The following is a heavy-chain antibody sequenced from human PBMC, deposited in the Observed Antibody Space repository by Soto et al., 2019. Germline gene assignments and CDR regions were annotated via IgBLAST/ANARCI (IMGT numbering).Heavy chain of an antibody. CDR2: TYYRSKWYN. CDR3: AREGGYCSGGRCYSGTYYYYGMDV. D-gene: IGHD2-15*01. V-gene: IGHV6-1*01. CDR1: WDSVASNSAA. Sequence: WRTLSRTCAISWDSVASNSAAWNWIRQSPSRGLEWLARTYYRSKWYNDYAVSVKSRITINPDTSKNQFSLQLNSVTPEDTAVYYCAREGGYCSGGRCYSGTYYYYGMDVWGQGTTVTVSS. J-gene: IGHJ6*02.